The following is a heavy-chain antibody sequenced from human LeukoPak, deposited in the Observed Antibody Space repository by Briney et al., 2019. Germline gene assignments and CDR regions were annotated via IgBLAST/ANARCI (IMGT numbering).Heavy chain of an antibody. CDR3: AGNWRDGKNPLDH. Sequence: GGSLRLSCAASGFTVSSNYMSWVRQAPGKGLEWVSVIYSGGSTYYADSVKGRFTISRDNSKNTLYLHMNSLRAEDTAVYYCAGNWRDGKNPLDHWGQGTLVTVSS. CDR2: IYSGGST. V-gene: IGHV3-66*01. D-gene: IGHD1-14*01. J-gene: IGHJ4*02. CDR1: GFTVSSNY.